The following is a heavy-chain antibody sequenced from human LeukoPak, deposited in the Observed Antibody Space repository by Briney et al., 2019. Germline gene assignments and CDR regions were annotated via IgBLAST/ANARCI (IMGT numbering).Heavy chain of an antibody. Sequence: GASVTVSCKASGGTFSSYAIRWVRQAPGQGLEWMGGIIPIFGTAHYAQKFQGRVTITPDKSTSKADVALSDQRSEDTAVYYCASAYCGGDCYSCDAFDMWGRGTVVSVSS. CDR2: IIPIFGTA. CDR3: ASAYCGGDCYSCDAFDM. J-gene: IGHJ3*02. V-gene: IGHV1-69*06. CDR1: GGTFSSYA. D-gene: IGHD2-21*02.